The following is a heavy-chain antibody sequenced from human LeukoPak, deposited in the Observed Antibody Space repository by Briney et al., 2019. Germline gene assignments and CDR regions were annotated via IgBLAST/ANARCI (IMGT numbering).Heavy chain of an antibody. CDR3: AKDSPTPGILTGYYQWYYFDY. CDR2: ISSSSSYI. D-gene: IGHD3-9*01. V-gene: IGHV3-21*04. J-gene: IGHJ4*02. Sequence: GGSLRLSCAASGFTFSSYEMNWVRQAPGKGLEWVSSISSSSSYIYYADSVKGRFTISRDNSKNTLYLQMNSLRAEDTAVYYCAKDSPTPGILTGYYQWYYFDYWGQGTLVTVSS. CDR1: GFTFSSYE.